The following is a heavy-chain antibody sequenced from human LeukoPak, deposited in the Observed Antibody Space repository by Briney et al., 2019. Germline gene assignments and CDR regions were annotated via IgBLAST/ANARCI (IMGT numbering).Heavy chain of an antibody. J-gene: IGHJ4*02. CDR3: AREVKVAARPFDY. Sequence: SVKVSCKASGGTFSSYAISWVRQAPGQGLEWMGGIIPIFGTANYAQKFQGRVTITADESTSTAYMELSSLRSEDTAVYYCAREVKVAARPFDYWGQGTLVTVSS. D-gene: IGHD6-6*01. CDR1: GGTFSSYA. CDR2: IIPIFGTA. V-gene: IGHV1-69*13.